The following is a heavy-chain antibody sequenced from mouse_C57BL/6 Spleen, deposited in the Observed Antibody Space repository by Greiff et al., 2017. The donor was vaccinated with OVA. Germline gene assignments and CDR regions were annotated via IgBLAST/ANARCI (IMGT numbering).Heavy chain of an antibody. J-gene: IGHJ1*03. Sequence: EVQGVESGGGLVKPGGSLKLSCAASGFTFSSYAMSWVRQTPEKRLEWVATISDGGSYTYYPDNVKGRFTISRDNAKNNLSLQMSHLKSEDTAMYYCASDKESWYFDVWRTGTTVTVSS. D-gene: IGHD1-3*01. CDR3: ASDKESWYFDV. CDR2: ISDGGSYT. V-gene: IGHV5-4*01. CDR1: GFTFSSYA.